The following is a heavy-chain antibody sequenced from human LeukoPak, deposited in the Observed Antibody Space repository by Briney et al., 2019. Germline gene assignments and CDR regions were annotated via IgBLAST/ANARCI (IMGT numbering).Heavy chain of an antibody. CDR1: GGSISSSTYY. J-gene: IGHJ3*02. V-gene: IGHV4-39*01. CDR2: IYYSGTT. Sequence: PSETLSLTCTVSGGSISSSTYYWGWIRQAPGKGLDWIGSIYYSGTTFYNPSLKSRVTISIDTSKNQFSLKLSSVTAADTTVYYCARQGMTTVTEGGAFDIWGQGTMVTVSS. CDR3: ARQGMTTVTEGGAFDI. D-gene: IGHD4-17*01.